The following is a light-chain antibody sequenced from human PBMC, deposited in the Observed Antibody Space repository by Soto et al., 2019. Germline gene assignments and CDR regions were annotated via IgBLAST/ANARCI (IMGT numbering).Light chain of an antibody. CDR1: SSDVCAYNY. V-gene: IGLV2-14*01. CDR3: NSYTGSSTRFV. Sequence: QSVLTQPASVSGSPGQSVTISCTGTSSDVCAYNYVSWYQQHPGKAPKLMIYEVSNRPSGVSNRFSGSKSGNTASLTISGLQAEDEADYYCNSYTGSSTRFVFGTGTKLTVL. J-gene: IGLJ1*01. CDR2: EVS.